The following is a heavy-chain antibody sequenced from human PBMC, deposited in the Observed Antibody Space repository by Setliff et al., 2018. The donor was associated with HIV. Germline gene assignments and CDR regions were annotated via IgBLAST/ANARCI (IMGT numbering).Heavy chain of an antibody. CDR2: IHYNERT. V-gene: IGHV4-39*07. J-gene: IGHJ5*02. CDR3: ARDAPTVYASGWFDP. CDR1: GGSASNSRYY. Sequence: SETLSLTCTVSGGSASNSRYYWAWIRQPPGKGLEYIGSIHYNERTYYNPSLKSRVAISIDTSKNQFSLNLTSVTAADTAVYYCARDAPTVYASGWFDPWGQGTLVTVSS. D-gene: IGHD2-8*01.